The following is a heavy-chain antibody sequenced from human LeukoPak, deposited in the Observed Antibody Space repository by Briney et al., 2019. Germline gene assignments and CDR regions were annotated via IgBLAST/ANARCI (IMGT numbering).Heavy chain of an antibody. CDR1: GGSISSYY. CDR2: IYYSGSN. J-gene: IGHJ6*03. V-gene: IGHV4-59*01. CDR3: ARGGPPGYYYDYYMDV. Sequence: SETLSLTCTVSGGSISSYYWSWIRQTPGKGREWIGYIYYSGSNNFNPSLKSRVTISVDTSKNQFSLRMSSVTAADTAVYFCARGGPPGYYYDYYMDVWGKGTTVTISS.